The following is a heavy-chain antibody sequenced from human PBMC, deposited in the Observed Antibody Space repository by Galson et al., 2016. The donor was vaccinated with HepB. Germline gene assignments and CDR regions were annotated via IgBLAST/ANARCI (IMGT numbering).Heavy chain of an antibody. J-gene: IGHJ6*04. CDR1: GFTFPNYA. CDR3: ARGYYSSDWYRSSAYDFGMDV. V-gene: IGHV3-30*14. Sequence: SLRLSCAASGFTFPNYAMHWVSQAPGKGLAWVAAISYDGSTSFYAKSVKGRFTISRENAKDSLYLHMNSLRAEDTAVYFCARGYYSSDWYRSSAYDFGMDVWGKGTPVTVSS. D-gene: IGHD6-19*01. CDR2: ISYDGSTS.